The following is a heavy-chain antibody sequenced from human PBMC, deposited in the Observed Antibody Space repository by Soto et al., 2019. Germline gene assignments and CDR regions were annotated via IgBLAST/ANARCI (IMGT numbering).Heavy chain of an antibody. Sequence: SETLSLTCPVSGGSISSGGYYWSWIRQHPGKGLEWIGYIYYSGSTYYNPSLKSRVTISVDTSKNQFSLKLSSVTAADTAVYYCARYCSGGSCYPYNWFDPWGQGTLVTVSS. CDR1: GGSISSGGYY. J-gene: IGHJ5*02. CDR2: IYYSGST. CDR3: ARYCSGGSCYPYNWFDP. V-gene: IGHV4-31*03. D-gene: IGHD2-15*01.